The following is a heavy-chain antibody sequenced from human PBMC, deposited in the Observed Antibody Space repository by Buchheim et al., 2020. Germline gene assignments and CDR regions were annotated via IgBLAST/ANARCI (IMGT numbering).Heavy chain of an antibody. V-gene: IGHV3-23*01. CDR3: AKATIFGVVNYGMDV. CDR2: ISGSGGST. CDR1: GFTFSSYA. J-gene: IGHJ6*02. D-gene: IGHD3-3*01. Sequence: EVQLLESGGGLVQTGGSLRLSCAASGFTFSSYAMSWIRQAPGKGLEWVSGISGSGGSTYYADSVKGRFTISRDNSKNTLYLQMDSLRAEDTAVYYCAKATIFGVVNYGMDVWGQGTT.